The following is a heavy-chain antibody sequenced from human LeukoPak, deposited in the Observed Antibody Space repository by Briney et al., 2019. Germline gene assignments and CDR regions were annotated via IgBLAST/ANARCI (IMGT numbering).Heavy chain of an antibody. CDR3: AKVMKGSERLTMVRGVIIKTAGLYYMDV. J-gene: IGHJ6*03. CDR2: ISASGGST. D-gene: IGHD3-10*01. CDR1: GFTLSSYA. Sequence: GGSLRLSCAASGFTLSSYAMSWVRQAPGKGLEWVSSISASGGSTNYADSVKGRFTISRDNSKNTVYLQMNSLRAENTAVYYCAKVMKGSERLTMVRGVIIKTAGLYYMDVWGKGTTVTVSS. V-gene: IGHV3-23*01.